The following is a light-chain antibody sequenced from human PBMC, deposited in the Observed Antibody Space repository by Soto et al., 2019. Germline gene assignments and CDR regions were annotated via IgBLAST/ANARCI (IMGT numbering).Light chain of an antibody. V-gene: IGKV1-5*01. CDR3: QQYKSYLYT. CDR2: DAS. J-gene: IGKJ2*01. Sequence: DIQMTQSPSTLSASVGDRVTITCRASQSISSWLAWYQQKPGKAPKLLIYDASSLESGVPSRFSGSGSGTEFTLTVSRLQPDDLATYYCQQYKSYLYTFGQGTKLEIK. CDR1: QSISSW.